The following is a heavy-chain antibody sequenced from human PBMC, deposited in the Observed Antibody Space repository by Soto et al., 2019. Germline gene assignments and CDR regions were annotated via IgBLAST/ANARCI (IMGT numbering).Heavy chain of an antibody. CDR1: GFTFSSYA. CDR2: ISGSGGST. Sequence: GGSLGLSCAASGFTFSSYAMRWVRQAPGKGLEWVSAISGSGGSTYYADSVKGRFTISRDNAKNSLYLQMNSLRDEDTAVYYCARGPRTYSSSWYPDYWGQGTLVTVSS. V-gene: IGHV3-23*01. CDR3: ARGPRTYSSSWYPDY. D-gene: IGHD6-13*01. J-gene: IGHJ4*02.